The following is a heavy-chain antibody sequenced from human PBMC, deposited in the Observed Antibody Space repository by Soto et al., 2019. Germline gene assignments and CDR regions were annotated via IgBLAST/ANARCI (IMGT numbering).Heavy chain of an antibody. CDR1: GGSIRSNNW. Sequence: QVQLQESGPGLVKPSGTLSLTCAVSGGSIRSNNWWSWVRQPPGKGLEWIGEIFQSGSTNYNPSLKTRVTISVDKSKNQFSRKLSSVTAADTAVYYCARVYSGSYSDSWGQGTLVTVSS. CDR2: IFQSGST. V-gene: IGHV4-4*02. CDR3: ARVYSGSYSDS. D-gene: IGHD1-26*01. J-gene: IGHJ4*02.